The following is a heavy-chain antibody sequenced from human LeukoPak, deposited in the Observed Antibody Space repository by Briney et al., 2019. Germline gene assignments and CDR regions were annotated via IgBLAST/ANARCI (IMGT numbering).Heavy chain of an antibody. CDR2: IYYSGST. CDR3: ARGQARLAWFDP. D-gene: IGHD6-19*01. V-gene: IGHV4-39*07. CDR1: GGSISSSSYY. J-gene: IGHJ5*02. Sequence: PSETLSLTCTVSGGSISSSSYYWGWIRQPPGKGLEWIGSIYYSGSTYYNPSLKSRVTISLDTSKNQFSLKLRSVTAADTAVYYCARGQARLAWFDPWGQGTLVTVSS.